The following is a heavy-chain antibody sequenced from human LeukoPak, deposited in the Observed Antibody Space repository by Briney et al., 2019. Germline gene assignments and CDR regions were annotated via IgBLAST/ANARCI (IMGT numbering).Heavy chain of an antibody. J-gene: IGHJ4*02. CDR3: AKIGLQLWSHFDY. CDR1: GFTFSSYA. V-gene: IGHV3-23*01. Sequence: GRSLRLSCAASGFTFSSYAMSWVRQAPGKGLEWVSAISGSGGSTYYADSVKGRFTISRDNSKNTLYLQMNSLRAEDTAVYYCAKIGLQLWSHFDYWGQGTLVTVSS. D-gene: IGHD5-18*01. CDR2: ISGSGGST.